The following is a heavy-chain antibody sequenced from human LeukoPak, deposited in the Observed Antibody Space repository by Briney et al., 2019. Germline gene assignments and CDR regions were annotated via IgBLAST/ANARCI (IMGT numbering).Heavy chain of an antibody. Sequence: ASMQFSCKASAGTFSSYAISWVRRAPRQEREWMGGIIPIFGTANYAQNFQGRVTITADESTSTAYMELSSLRSEDTAVYYCARGNWNDRGYYFDYGGQGTLVTVSS. CDR1: AGTFSSYA. D-gene: IGHD1-1*01. V-gene: IGHV1-69*13. CDR3: ARGNWNDRGYYFDY. J-gene: IGHJ4*02. CDR2: IIPIFGTA.